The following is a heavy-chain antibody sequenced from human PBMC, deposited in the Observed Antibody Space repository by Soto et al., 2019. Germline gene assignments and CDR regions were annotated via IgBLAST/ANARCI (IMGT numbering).Heavy chain of an antibody. CDR1: GGTFSSSA. Sequence: GASVKVSCKASGGTFSSSAISWVRQAPGQGLEWMRGIIPIFGTANYAQKFQGRVTITADESTSTAYMELSSLRSEDTAVYYCAQGDIVVVPAAGYGMDVWGQGTTVTVSS. J-gene: IGHJ6*02. CDR3: AQGDIVVVPAAGYGMDV. CDR2: IIPIFGTA. V-gene: IGHV1-69*13. D-gene: IGHD2-2*01.